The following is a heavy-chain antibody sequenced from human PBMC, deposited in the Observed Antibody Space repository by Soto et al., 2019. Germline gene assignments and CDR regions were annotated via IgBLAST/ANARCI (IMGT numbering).Heavy chain of an antibody. J-gene: IGHJ3*02. CDR3: ARGFFDTSTGHSNPFDI. Sequence: PSETLSLTCTVSGASISSSYWSWIRQSPGKGLEWIAYVYYTGKTNYNPSLSGRVTVSVDTSKNQSSLKLTSVTAADTAVYYCARGFFDTSTGHSNPFDIWGQGTMVTVSS. D-gene: IGHD3-22*01. V-gene: IGHV4-59*01. CDR1: GASISSSY. CDR2: VYYTGKT.